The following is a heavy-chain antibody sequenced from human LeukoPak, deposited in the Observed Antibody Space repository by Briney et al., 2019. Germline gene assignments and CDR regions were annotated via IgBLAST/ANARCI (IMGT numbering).Heavy chain of an antibody. CDR3: ARGRGYYGSGSYYPDY. Sequence: GGSLRLSCAASGFTFSSYSMNWVRRAPGKGLEWVSSISSSSSYIYYADSVKGRFTISRDNAKNSLYLQMNSLRAEDTAVYYCARGRGYYGSGSYYPDYWGQGTLVTVSS. V-gene: IGHV3-21*01. CDR2: ISSSSSYI. J-gene: IGHJ4*02. CDR1: GFTFSSYS. D-gene: IGHD3-10*01.